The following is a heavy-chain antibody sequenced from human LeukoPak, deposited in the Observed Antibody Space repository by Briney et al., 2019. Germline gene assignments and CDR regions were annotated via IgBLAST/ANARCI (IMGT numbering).Heavy chain of an antibody. CDR3: ATIAAAGNGILDY. J-gene: IGHJ4*02. CDR2: IYTSGST. V-gene: IGHV4-4*07. CDR1: GVSISSYY. Sequence: SETLCLSCTVSGVSISSYYWSWIRQPAGRGLEWIGRIYTSGSTNYNPSLKSRVTMSVDTSKNQFSLKLSSVTAADTAVYYCATIAAAGNGILDYWGQGTLVTVSS. D-gene: IGHD6-13*01.